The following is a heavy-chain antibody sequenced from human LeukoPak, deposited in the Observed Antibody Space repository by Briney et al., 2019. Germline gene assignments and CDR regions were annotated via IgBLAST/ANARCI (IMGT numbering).Heavy chain of an antibody. CDR3: ARDRVAGTGFDY. D-gene: IGHD6-19*01. Sequence: GGSLRLSRAASGFTFSNYAMTWVRQAPGKGLEWVSTIVGSGDSTYYADSVKGRFTISRDNSKNTVHLQMNSLRAEDTAVYYCARDRVAGTGFDYWGQGTLVTVSS. CDR1: GFTFSNYA. CDR2: IVGSGDST. J-gene: IGHJ4*02. V-gene: IGHV3-23*01.